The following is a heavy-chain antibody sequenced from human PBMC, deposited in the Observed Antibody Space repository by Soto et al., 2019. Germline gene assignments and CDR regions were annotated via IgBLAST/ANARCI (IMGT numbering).Heavy chain of an antibody. J-gene: IGHJ4*02. Sequence: PSETLSLTCAVYGGSFSGYYWTWIRQPPGKGLEWIGEINHSGSTNYKPSLTSRVTISVDTSKNQLSLKMSSVTAADTAVYYCARRRTLITGTSFDYWGQGTLVTVSS. CDR1: GGSFSGYY. D-gene: IGHD1-20*01. V-gene: IGHV4-34*01. CDR3: ARRRTLITGTSFDY. CDR2: INHSGST.